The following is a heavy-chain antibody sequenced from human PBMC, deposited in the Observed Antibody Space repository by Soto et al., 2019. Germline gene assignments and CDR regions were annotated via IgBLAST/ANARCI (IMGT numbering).Heavy chain of an antibody. J-gene: IGHJ3*02. CDR3: ARDTADGSDAGDAFDI. D-gene: IGHD6-13*01. CDR1: GYTFTSYG. V-gene: IGHV1-18*01. Sequence: ASVKVSCKASGYTFTSYGISWVRQAPGQGLEWMGWISAYNGNTNYAQKLQGRVTMTTDTSTSTAYMELRSLRSDDTAVYYCARDTADGSDAGDAFDIWGQGTMVPVSS. CDR2: ISAYNGNT.